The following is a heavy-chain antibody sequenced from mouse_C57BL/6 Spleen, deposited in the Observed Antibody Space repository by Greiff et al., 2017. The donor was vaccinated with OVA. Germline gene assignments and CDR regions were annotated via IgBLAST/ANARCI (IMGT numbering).Heavy chain of an antibody. V-gene: IGHV14-4*01. CDR1: GFNIKDDY. J-gene: IGHJ2*01. CDR3: TTFAYYFDY. CDR2: IDPENGDT. Sequence: EVKLVESGAELVRPGASVKLSCTASGFNIKDDYMHWVKQRPEQGLEWIGWIDPENGDTEYASKFQGKATITADTSSNTAYLQLSSLTSEDTAVYYCTTFAYYFDYWGQGTTLTVSS.